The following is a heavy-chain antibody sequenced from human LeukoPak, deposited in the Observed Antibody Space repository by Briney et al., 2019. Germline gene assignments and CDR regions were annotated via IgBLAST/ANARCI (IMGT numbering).Heavy chain of an antibody. CDR1: GYTFTSYG. CDR2: ISAYNGNT. V-gene: IGHV1-18*01. CDR3: ARGLPKYSGSYLNAY. Sequence: ASVKVSCKASGYTFTSYGISWVRQAPGQGLEWMGRISAYNGNTNYAQKLQGRVTMTTDTSTSTAYMELRSLRSDDTAVYYCARGLPKYSGSYLNAYWGQRTLVTVSS. J-gene: IGHJ4*02. D-gene: IGHD1-26*01.